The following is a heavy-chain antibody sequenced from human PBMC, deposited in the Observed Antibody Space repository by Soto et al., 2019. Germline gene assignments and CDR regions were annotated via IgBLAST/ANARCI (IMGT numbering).Heavy chain of an antibody. CDR2: IIPIFGTA. Sequence: ASVKVSCKASGGTFSSYAISWVRQAPGQGLEWMGGIIPIFGTANYAQKFQGRVTITADESTSTAYMELSSLRSEDTAVYYCARREDIVVVPAAMPDYYSGMDVWGQGTTVTVSS. CDR1: GGTFSSYA. D-gene: IGHD2-2*01. J-gene: IGHJ6*02. V-gene: IGHV1-69*13. CDR3: ARREDIVVVPAAMPDYYSGMDV.